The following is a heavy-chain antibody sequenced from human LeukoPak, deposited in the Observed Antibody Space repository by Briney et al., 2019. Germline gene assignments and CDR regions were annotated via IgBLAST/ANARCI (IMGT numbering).Heavy chain of an antibody. J-gene: IGHJ2*01. Sequence: ASVKVSCKASGYTFRNYDVNWVRQAPGQGPEWVGWISGYNGDTHYAQKLQDRVTLTIDTSTDTAYMELRSLRSDDTAVYYCARDRGGYWYFALWGRGSLVTVSS. CDR1: GYTFRNYD. CDR2: ISGYNGDT. D-gene: IGHD2-15*01. V-gene: IGHV1-18*01. CDR3: ARDRGGYWYFAL.